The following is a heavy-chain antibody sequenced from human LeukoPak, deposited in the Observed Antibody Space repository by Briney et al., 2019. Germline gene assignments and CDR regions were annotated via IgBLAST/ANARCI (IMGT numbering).Heavy chain of an antibody. CDR1: GFTISSYE. J-gene: IGHJ5*02. V-gene: IGHV3-48*03. CDR2: IGGGDTTI. D-gene: IGHD2-15*01. Sequence: GGSLRLSCAASGFTISSYEMNWVRQAPGKGLEWVSYIGGGDTTIYCADSVRGRFTISRDNAKNSLYLQMNSLRAEDTALYYCTRGTGGSAWGQGTLVTVSS. CDR3: TRGTGGSA.